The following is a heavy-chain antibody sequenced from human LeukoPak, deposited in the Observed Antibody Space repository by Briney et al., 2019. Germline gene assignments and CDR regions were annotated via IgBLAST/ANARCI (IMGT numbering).Heavy chain of an antibody. J-gene: IGHJ4*02. Sequence: GGSLRLSCAASGFTFSSSAMSWVRQAPGKGLEWVSAISNNGGYTYYADSVQGRFTISRDNAKNSLYLQMNSLRAEDTAVYYCARVLSAIALGHFFDYWGQGTLVTVSS. CDR3: ARVLSAIALGHFFDY. V-gene: IGHV3-23*01. CDR2: ISNNGGYT. CDR1: GFTFSSSA. D-gene: IGHD6-19*01.